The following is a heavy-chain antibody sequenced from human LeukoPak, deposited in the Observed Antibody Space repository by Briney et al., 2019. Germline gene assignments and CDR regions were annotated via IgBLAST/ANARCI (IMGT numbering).Heavy chain of an antibody. Sequence: KSGGSLRLSCAASGFTFGNAWMSWVRQAPGKGLGWVGHIKSKTNGGTTDYAAPVEGRFTISRDDSKNTQYLQMNSLKTEDTGVYYCTTYCGGGTCYNHDAFDIWGLGTVVTVSS. CDR3: TTYCGGGTCYNHDAFDI. J-gene: IGHJ3*02. V-gene: IGHV3-15*01. D-gene: IGHD2-15*01. CDR1: GFTFGNAW. CDR2: IKSKTNGGTT.